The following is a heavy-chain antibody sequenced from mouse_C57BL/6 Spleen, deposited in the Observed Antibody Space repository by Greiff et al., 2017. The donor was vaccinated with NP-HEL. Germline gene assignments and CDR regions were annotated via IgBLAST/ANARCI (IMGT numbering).Heavy chain of an antibody. CDR1: GFSFTSYG. Sequence: VQLQESGPGLVQPSQSLSITCTVSGFSFTSYGVHWVRQSPGKGLEWLGVIWSGGSTDYNAAFISRLSISKDNSKSQVFFKMNSLQADDTAIYYCARMGTTVVATYYYAMDYWGQGTSVTVSS. V-gene: IGHV2-2*01. CDR2: IWSGGST. D-gene: IGHD1-1*01. CDR3: ARMGTTVVATYYYAMDY. J-gene: IGHJ4*01.